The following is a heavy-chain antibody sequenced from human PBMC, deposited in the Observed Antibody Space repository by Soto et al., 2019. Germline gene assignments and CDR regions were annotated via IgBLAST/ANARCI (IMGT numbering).Heavy chain of an antibody. Sequence: GGSLRLSCXASGFTFCSYAMSWVRQAPGKGLEWVSLISGSGGGTYYADSVKGRFTISRDNSKNTLYLQMNSLRAEDTAVFYCAKHLSNGSPDYWGQGTLVTVSS. CDR3: AKHLSNGSPDY. CDR2: ISGSGGGT. CDR1: GFTFCSYA. D-gene: IGHD2-15*01. J-gene: IGHJ4*02. V-gene: IGHV3-23*01.